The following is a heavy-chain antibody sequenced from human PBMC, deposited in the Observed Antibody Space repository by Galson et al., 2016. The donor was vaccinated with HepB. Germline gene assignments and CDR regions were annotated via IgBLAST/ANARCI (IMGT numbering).Heavy chain of an antibody. CDR1: GFPFSPYA. CDR3: AKSGVWGTHRSPDY. Sequence: SLRLSCAASGFPFSPYAMSWVRQPPGKGLGWVSSLSGSGDVTHHADSVRGRFTISRDNSKNTLYLQMNSLRAEDTALYYCAKSGVWGTHRSPDYWGQGTLVTVSS. J-gene: IGHJ4*02. D-gene: IGHD3-16*02. CDR2: LSGSGDVT. V-gene: IGHV3-23*01.